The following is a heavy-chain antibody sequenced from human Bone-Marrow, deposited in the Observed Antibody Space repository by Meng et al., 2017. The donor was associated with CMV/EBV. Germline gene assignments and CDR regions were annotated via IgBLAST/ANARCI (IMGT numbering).Heavy chain of an antibody. D-gene: IGHD6-19*01. CDR1: GYTFSNYD. Sequence: ASVKVSCKASGYTFSNYDINWVRQAPGQGLDWMGWINPNSGGTNYAQKFQGRVTMTRDTSISTAYMELSRLRSDDTAVYYCARWAGNRDWYFDLWGRGTLVTVSS. CDR3: ARWAGNRDWYFDL. CDR2: INPNSGGT. V-gene: IGHV1-2*02. J-gene: IGHJ2*01.